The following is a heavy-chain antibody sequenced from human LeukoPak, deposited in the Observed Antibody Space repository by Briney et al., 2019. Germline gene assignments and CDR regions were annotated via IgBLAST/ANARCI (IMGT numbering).Heavy chain of an antibody. CDR3: AKDQWSDSSALDY. Sequence: GGSLRLSCAASGFTFSNYGMHWVRQAPGKGLEWVAVILYDGNNKYYADSVKGRFTISRDNSKNTLFLQMNSLRAEDTAVYYCAKDQWSDSSALDYWGQGTLVTVSS. J-gene: IGHJ4*02. V-gene: IGHV3-30*18. CDR1: GFTFSNYG. D-gene: IGHD3-22*01. CDR2: ILYDGNNK.